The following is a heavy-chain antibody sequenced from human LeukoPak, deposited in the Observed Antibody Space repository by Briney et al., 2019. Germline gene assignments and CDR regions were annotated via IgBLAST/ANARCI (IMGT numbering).Heavy chain of an antibody. CDR1: GYSFTAFY. V-gene: IGHV1-2*02. CDR2: IHPRSGET. CDR3: ARGARELPLKAAEYFQH. D-gene: IGHD1-26*01. Sequence: ASVKVSCKASGYSFTAFYIHWVRQAPGQGLEWMGWIHPRSGETNYAYKFRGRVTMTRDTSISTAYMELSRLRSDDTAVYYCARGARELPLKAAEYFQHWGQGTLVTVSS. J-gene: IGHJ1*01.